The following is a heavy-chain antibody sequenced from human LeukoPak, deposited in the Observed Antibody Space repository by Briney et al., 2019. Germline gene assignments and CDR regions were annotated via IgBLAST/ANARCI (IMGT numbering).Heavy chain of an antibody. V-gene: IGHV3-73*01. CDR3: TSYLSVGVWGSYRYGAPY. CDR1: GFTFSGSA. Sequence: GGSLKLSCAASGFTFSGSAMHWVRQASGKGLEWVGRIRSKANSYATAYAASVKGRFTISRDDSKNTAYLQMNSLKTEDTAVYYCTSYLSVGVWGSYRYGAPYWGQGTLVTVSS. CDR2: IRSKANSYAT. J-gene: IGHJ4*02. D-gene: IGHD3-16*02.